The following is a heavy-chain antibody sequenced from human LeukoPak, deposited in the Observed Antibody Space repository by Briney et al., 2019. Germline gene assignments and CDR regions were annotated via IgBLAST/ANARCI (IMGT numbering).Heavy chain of an antibody. V-gene: IGHV4-59*01. D-gene: IGHD6-13*01. Sequence: SETLSLTCTVSGGSISSYYWSWIRQPPGKGLEWIGYIYYSGSTNYNPSLKSRVTISVDTSKNQFSLKLSSVTAADTAVYYCASSNLAAAGGEDDWFDPWGQGTLVTVSS. J-gene: IGHJ5*02. CDR3: ASSNLAAAGGEDDWFDP. CDR1: GGSISSYY. CDR2: IYYSGST.